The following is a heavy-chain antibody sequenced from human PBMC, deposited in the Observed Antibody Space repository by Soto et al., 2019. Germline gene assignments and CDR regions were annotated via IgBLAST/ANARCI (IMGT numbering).Heavy chain of an antibody. CDR2: INHSGST. D-gene: IGHD3-10*01. CDR1: GGSFSGYY. CDR3: ARRRNGITMVRGVIIKSSYFDY. V-gene: IGHV4-34*01. Sequence: SETLSLTCAVYGGSFSGYYWSWIRQPPGKGLEWIGEINHSGSTNYNPSLKSRVTISVDTSKNQFSLKLSSVTAADTAVYYCARRRNGITMVRGVIIKSSYFDYWGQGTLVTVSS. J-gene: IGHJ4*02.